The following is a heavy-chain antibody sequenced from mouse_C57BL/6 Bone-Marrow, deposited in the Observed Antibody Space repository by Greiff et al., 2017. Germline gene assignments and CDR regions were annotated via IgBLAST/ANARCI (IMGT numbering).Heavy chain of an antibody. V-gene: IGHV1-81*01. D-gene: IGHD2-2*01. Sequence: VKLVESGAELARPGASVKLSCKASGYTFTSYGISWVKQRTGQGLEWIGEIYPRSGNTYYNEKFKGKATLTADKSSSTAYMELRSLTSEDSAVYFCARPRYGFNFDYGGQGTTLTVSS. CDR3: ARPRYGFNFDY. CDR2: IYPRSGNT. CDR1: GYTFTSYG. J-gene: IGHJ2*01.